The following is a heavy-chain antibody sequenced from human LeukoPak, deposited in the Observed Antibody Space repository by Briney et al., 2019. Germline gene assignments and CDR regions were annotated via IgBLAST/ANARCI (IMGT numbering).Heavy chain of an antibody. CDR2: INPNGGST. V-gene: IGHV1-46*01. CDR3: ARGPTEPPFEY. Sequence: GASVKVSCKASGYTFTSYYMHWVRQAPGQGLEWMGIINPNGGSTSYSQKFQDRITLTRDTSTSTVYMELSSLRSDDTAIYYCARGPTEPPFEYWGQGTLVTVSS. D-gene: IGHD1-26*01. J-gene: IGHJ4*02. CDR1: GYTFTSYY.